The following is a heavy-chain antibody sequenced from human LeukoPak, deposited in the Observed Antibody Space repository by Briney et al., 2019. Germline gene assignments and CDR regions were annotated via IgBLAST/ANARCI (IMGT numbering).Heavy chain of an antibody. J-gene: IGHJ5*02. CDR2: ISDSGDNK. CDR3: AGWYDSNGYA. D-gene: IGHD3-22*01. V-gene: IGHV3-23*01. Sequence: GGSLRLSCAASGFTFSTYPMSWVRQAPGKGLDWVSAISDSGDNKQYADSVKGRFTISRDNSKNTLYLQMNNLRVEDTAVYYCAGWYDSNGYAWGQGTLVTVSS. CDR1: GFTFSTYP.